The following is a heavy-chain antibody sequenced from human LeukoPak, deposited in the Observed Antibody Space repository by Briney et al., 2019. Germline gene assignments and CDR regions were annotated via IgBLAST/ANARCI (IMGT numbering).Heavy chain of an antibody. CDR3: AREALPYYYDSSGYYPFDY. D-gene: IGHD3-22*01. J-gene: IGHJ4*02. CDR2: INSDGSST. Sequence: PGGSLRLSCAASGFTFSSYWMHWVRQAPGKGLVWVSRINSDGSSTSYADSVKGRFTISRDNAKNTLYLQMNSLRAEDTAVYYCAREALPYYYDSSGYYPFDYWGQGTLATVSS. CDR1: GFTFSSYW. V-gene: IGHV3-74*01.